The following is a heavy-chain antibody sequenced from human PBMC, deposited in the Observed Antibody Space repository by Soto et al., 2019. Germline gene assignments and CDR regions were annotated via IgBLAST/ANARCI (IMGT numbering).Heavy chain of an antibody. V-gene: IGHV3-23*01. CDR3: AKVPPGYSSGWYWIN. Sequence: PGGSLRLSCSASGFTFSSYAMHWVRQAPGKGLEWVSAISGSGGSTYYADSVKGRFTISRDNSKNTLYLQMNSLGAEDTAVYYCAKVPPGYSSGWYWINWGQETLVTVYS. J-gene: IGHJ4*02. CDR1: GFTFSSYA. CDR2: ISGSGGST. D-gene: IGHD6-19*01.